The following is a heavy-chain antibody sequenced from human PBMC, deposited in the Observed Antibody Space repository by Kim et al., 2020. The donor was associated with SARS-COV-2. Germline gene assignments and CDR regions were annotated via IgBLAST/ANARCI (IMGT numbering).Heavy chain of an antibody. CDR2: ISGSGGST. J-gene: IGHJ4*02. CDR3: ARARAMVRGVVFDS. CDR1: GFSFSSYA. D-gene: IGHD3-10*01. V-gene: IGHV3-23*01. Sequence: GGSLRLSCAASGFSFSSYAMSWVRQAPGKGLEWVSAISGSGGSTYYADSVKGRFTISRDNSKNTLYLQMNSLRAADTAVYYCARARAMVRGVVFDSWGQGTLVTVSS.